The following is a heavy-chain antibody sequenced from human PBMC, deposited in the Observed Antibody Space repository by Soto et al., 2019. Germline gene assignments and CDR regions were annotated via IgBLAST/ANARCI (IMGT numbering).Heavy chain of an antibody. CDR1: GYTFTSYD. CDR3: ARVDLVLPAATMDV. D-gene: IGHD2-2*01. J-gene: IGHJ6*02. Sequence: GASVKVSCKASGYTFTSYDINWVRQATGQGLEWMGWMNPNSGNTGYAQKFQGRVTMTRNTSISTAYMELSSLRSEDTAVYYCARVDLVLPAATMDVWGQGTTVTVSS. V-gene: IGHV1-8*01. CDR2: MNPNSGNT.